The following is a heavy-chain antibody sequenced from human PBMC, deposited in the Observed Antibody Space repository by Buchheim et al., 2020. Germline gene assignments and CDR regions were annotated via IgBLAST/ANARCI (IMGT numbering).Heavy chain of an antibody. D-gene: IGHD3-22*01. CDR2: IIPILGIA. J-gene: IGHJ4*02. V-gene: IGHV1-69*02. Sequence: QVQLVQSGAEVKKPGSSVKVSCKASGGTFSSYPISWVRQAPGQGLEWMGRIIPILGIANYAQKFQGRVTITADKSTSTAYMELSSLRSEDTAGYYCASGGPAYDSSGYYDWGQGTL. CDR1: GGTFSSYP. CDR3: ASGGPAYDSSGYYD.